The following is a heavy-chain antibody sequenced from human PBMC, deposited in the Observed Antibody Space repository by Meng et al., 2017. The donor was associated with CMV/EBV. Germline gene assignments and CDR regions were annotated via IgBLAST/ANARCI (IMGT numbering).Heavy chain of an antibody. J-gene: IGHJ4*02. CDR1: GFTFDDYG. CDR3: ARDGGGSFDY. D-gene: IGHD1-26*01. CDR2: INWNGGST. V-gene: IGHV3-20*01. Sequence: ETLSLTCAASGFTFDDYGMSWVRQAPGKGLEWVSGINWNGGSTGYADSVKGRFTISRDNAKNSLYLQMNSLRAEDTALYHCARDGGGSFDYWGQGTLVTVSS.